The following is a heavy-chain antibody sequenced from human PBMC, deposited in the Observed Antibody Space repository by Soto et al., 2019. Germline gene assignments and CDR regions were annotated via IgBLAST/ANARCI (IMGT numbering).Heavy chain of an antibody. D-gene: IGHD3-22*01. CDR1: GYTFTSYA. CDR2: INAGNGNT. Sequence: ASVKVSCKASGYTFTSYAMHWVRQAPGQRLEWMGWINAGNGNTKYSQKFQGRVTITRDTSASTAYMELSSLRSEDTAVYYCARDPDYYDSSGPPSGGMDVWGQGTTVTVSS. V-gene: IGHV1-3*01. J-gene: IGHJ6*02. CDR3: ARDPDYYDSSGPPSGGMDV.